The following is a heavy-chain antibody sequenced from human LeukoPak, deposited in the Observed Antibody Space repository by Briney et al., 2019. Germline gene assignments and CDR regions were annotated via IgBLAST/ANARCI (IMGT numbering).Heavy chain of an antibody. CDR1: GGSISSYY. CDR2: IYYSGST. J-gene: IGHJ1*01. Sequence: SETLSLTCTVSGGSISSYYWSWIRQPPGKGLEWIGYIYYSGSTNYNPSLKSRVTMSVDKSKNQFSLKLSSVTAADTAVYYCARDSTNTEYFQHWGQGTLVTVSS. V-gene: IGHV4-59*12. CDR3: ARDSTNTEYFQH.